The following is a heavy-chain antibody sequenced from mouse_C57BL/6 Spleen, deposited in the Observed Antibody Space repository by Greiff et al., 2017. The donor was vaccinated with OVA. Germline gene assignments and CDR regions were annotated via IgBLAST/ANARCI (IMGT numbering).Heavy chain of an antibody. CDR3: ARWGGGSYWYFDV. CDR1: GYTFTSYW. D-gene: IGHD1-1*02. J-gene: IGHJ1*03. Sequence: QVQLKQPGAELVRPGSSVKLSCKASGYTFTSYWMHWVKQRPIQGLEWIGNIDPSDSETHYNQKFKDKATLTVDKSSSTAYMQLSSLTSEDSAVYYCARWGGGSYWYFDVWGTGTTVTVSS. CDR2: IDPSDSET. V-gene: IGHV1-52*01.